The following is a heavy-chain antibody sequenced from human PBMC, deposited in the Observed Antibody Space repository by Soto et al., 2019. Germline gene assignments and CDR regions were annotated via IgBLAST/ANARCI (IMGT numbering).Heavy chain of an antibody. CDR3: ARGVAVVVSAYFDY. J-gene: IGHJ4*02. D-gene: IGHD2-21*01. Sequence: SDTLSLTCAVSGGSISSGGYSWSWILQPPGKGLEWIGYIYHSGSTYYNPSLKSRVTISVDRSKNQFSLKLSSVTAADTAVYYCARGVAVVVSAYFDYWGQGTLVPVSS. CDR1: GGSISSGGYS. V-gene: IGHV4-30-2*01. CDR2: IYHSGST.